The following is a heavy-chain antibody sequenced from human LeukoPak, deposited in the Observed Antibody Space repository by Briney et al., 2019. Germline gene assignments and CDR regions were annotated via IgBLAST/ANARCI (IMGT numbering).Heavy chain of an antibody. V-gene: IGHV3-7*01. D-gene: IGHD2-15*01. J-gene: IGHJ4*02. Sequence: PGGSLRLSCAASGFTFSSYWMSWVRQAPGKGLEWVANIKQDGSEKYYVDSVKGRFTISRDNAKNSLYLQMNSLRAEDTAVYYCARGPLVVAAATPLADYWGQGTLVTVSS. CDR1: GFTFSSYW. CDR2: IKQDGSEK. CDR3: ARGPLVVAAATPLADY.